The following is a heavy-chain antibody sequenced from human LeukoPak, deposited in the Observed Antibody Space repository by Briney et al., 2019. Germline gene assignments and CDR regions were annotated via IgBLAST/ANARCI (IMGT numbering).Heavy chain of an antibody. CDR1: GYSISSGYY. CDR3: ASSIVVVIY. CDR2: IYHSGST. J-gene: IGHJ4*02. D-gene: IGHD3-22*01. Sequence: RPSETLSLTCTVSGYSISSGYYWGWIRQPPGKGLEWIGSIYHSGSTYYNPSLKSRVTISADTSKNQFSLRLSSVTAADTAVYYCASSIVVVIYWGQGTLVTVSS. V-gene: IGHV4-38-2*02.